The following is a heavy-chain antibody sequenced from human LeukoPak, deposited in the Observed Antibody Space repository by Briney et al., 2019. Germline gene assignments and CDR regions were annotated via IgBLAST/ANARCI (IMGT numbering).Heavy chain of an antibody. CDR1: GGSISSYY. D-gene: IGHD3-16*02. Sequence: SETLSLTCTVSGGSISSYYWSWIRQPPGKGLEWIGYIYYSGSTNYNPSLKSRVTISVDTSKNQFYLKLSSVTAADTAVYYCVRGGSYRSFDFWGQGTLVTVSS. CDR2: IYYSGST. J-gene: IGHJ4*02. V-gene: IGHV4-59*01. CDR3: VRGGSYRSFDF.